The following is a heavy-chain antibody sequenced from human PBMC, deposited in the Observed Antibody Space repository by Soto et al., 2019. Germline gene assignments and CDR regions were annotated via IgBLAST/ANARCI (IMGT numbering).Heavy chain of an antibody. J-gene: IGHJ6*02. CDR1: GFTFSSYG. V-gene: IGHV3-33*01. CDR3: ARSELGATPDYYYYGMDV. CDR2: IWYDGSNK. D-gene: IGHD1-26*01. Sequence: GGSLRLSCAASGFTFSSYGMHWVRQAPGKGLEWVAVIWYDGSNKYYADSVKGRFTISRDNSKNTLYLQMNSLRAEDTAVYYCARSELGATPDYYYYGMDVWGQGTTVTVSS.